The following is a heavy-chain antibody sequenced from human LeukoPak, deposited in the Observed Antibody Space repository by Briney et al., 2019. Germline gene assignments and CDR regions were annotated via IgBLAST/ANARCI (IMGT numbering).Heavy chain of an antibody. CDR1: GFSFSTYW. J-gene: IGHJ4*02. CDR3: AKVMMAGDPAGISIFDY. D-gene: IGHD3-16*01. Sequence: PGGSLRLSCAASGFSFSTYWMHWARQAPGKGLVWVSRLNGYGNSANYADSVEGRFTISRDNTQNTLYLQMNSLGAEDSAVYFCAKVMMAGDPAGISIFDYWGQGALVTVSS. V-gene: IGHV3-74*01. CDR2: LNGYGNSA.